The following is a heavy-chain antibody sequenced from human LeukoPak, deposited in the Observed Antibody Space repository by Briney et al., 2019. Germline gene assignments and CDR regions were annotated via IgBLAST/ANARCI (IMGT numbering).Heavy chain of an antibody. V-gene: IGHV4-30-2*01. J-gene: IGHJ4*02. Sequence: SETLSLTCTASGGSISSGGYYWSWIRQPPGKGLEWIGYIYHSGSTYYNPSLKSRVTISVDTSKNQFSLKLSSVTAADTAVYFCARESGSSSWFDYWGQGTLVTVSS. CDR2: IYHSGST. CDR1: GGSISSGGYY. D-gene: IGHD6-13*01. CDR3: ARESGSSSWFDY.